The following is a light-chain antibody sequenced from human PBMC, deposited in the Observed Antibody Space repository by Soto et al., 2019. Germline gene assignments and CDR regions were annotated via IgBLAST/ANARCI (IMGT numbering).Light chain of an antibody. CDR3: SSYTTSRTHVV. Sequence: QSLLTQPASVSGSPGQSITSSCTGTSSDVGSYNYVSWYQQYPGKAPKLMIYDVSNRPSGGSYRFSGSKSRNTASLTISGLEAEDEADYYCSSYTTSRTHVVFGGGTKLTVL. CDR1: SSDVGSYNY. V-gene: IGLV2-14*01. CDR2: DVS. J-gene: IGLJ2*01.